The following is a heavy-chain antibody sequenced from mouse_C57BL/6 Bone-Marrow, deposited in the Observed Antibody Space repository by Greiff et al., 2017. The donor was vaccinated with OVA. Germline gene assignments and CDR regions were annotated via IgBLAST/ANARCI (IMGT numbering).Heavy chain of an antibody. V-gene: IGHV1-81*01. Sequence: QVQLQHSGAELARPGASVKLSCKASGYTFTSYGISWVKQRTGQGLEWIGEIYPRSGNTYYNAKFKGKATLTADKSSSTAYMELRSLTSEVSAVYFCARGRFAYWGQVTLVTVSA. J-gene: IGHJ3*01. CDR1: GYTFTSYG. CDR2: IYPRSGNT. CDR3: ARGRFAY.